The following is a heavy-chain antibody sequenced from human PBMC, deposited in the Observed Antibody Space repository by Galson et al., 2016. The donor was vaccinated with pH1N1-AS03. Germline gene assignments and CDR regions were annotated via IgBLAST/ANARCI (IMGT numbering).Heavy chain of an antibody. CDR1: GFAFSDYT. J-gene: IGHJ4*02. D-gene: IGHD6-19*01. Sequence: SLRLSCAASGFAFSDYTMHWVRQAPGKGLEWVAVTSYNGRNKYYTDSVQGRFSISRDNSKNTLHLQMISLRDEDTAVYFCARSPVSAWHNFDSLGQGALVVVST. CDR2: TSYNGRNK. CDR3: ARSPVSAWHNFDS. V-gene: IGHV3-30-3*02.